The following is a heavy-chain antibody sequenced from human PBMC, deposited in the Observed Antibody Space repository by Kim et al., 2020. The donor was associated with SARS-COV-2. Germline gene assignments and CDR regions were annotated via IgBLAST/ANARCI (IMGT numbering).Heavy chain of an antibody. CDR1: GFTFSSYA. CDR3: VKAWAEGGILTIFGVDRIMPLFQH. D-gene: IGHD3-3*01. Sequence: GGSLRLSCSASGFTFSSYAMHWVRQAPGKGLEYVSAISSNGGSTYYADSVKGRFTISRDNSKNTLYLQMSSLRAEDTAVYYCVKAWAEGGILTIFGVDRIMPLFQHWGQGTLVTVSS. V-gene: IGHV3-64D*09. J-gene: IGHJ1*01. CDR2: ISSNGGST.